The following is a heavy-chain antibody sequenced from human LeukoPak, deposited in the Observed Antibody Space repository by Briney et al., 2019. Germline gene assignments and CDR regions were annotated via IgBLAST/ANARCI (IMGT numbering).Heavy chain of an antibody. V-gene: IGHV4-59*08. CDR3: ARLWTNQMYHFDY. CDR2: IYYTGST. D-gene: IGHD3/OR15-3a*01. Sequence: SETLSLTCTVSGGSFRSYYWSWIRQPPGKGLEWIGYIYYTGSTGYNPSLESRVTISLDTSKNRSSLKLSSVTAADTAVYYCARLWTNQMYHFDYWGQGTLVTVSS. J-gene: IGHJ4*02. CDR1: GGSFRSYY.